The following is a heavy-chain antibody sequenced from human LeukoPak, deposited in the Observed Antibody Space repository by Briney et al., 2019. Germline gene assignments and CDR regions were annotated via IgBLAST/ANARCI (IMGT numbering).Heavy chain of an antibody. J-gene: IGHJ4*02. CDR1: GGSVSSGSHY. Sequence: PSETLSLTCTVSGGSVSSGSHYWSWIRQPPGKGLEWIGYIYYSGSTNYNPSLKSRVTISVDTSKNQFSLKLSSVTAADTAVYYCARGGHAGYFDYWGQGTLVTVSS. CDR2: IYYSGST. D-gene: IGHD3-10*01. CDR3: ARGGHAGYFDY. V-gene: IGHV4-61*01.